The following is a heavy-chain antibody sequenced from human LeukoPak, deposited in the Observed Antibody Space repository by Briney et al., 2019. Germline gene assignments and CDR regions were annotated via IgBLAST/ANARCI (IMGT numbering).Heavy chain of an antibody. D-gene: IGHD3-10*01. CDR3: ALGESTRPFDY. CDR2: ISSSSYI. Sequence: GGSLRLSCAASGFIFSSYSMNLVHQAPGKGLEWVSSISSSSYIYYADSVKGRFTISRDNAKNSLYLQINSLRAEDTAVYYCALGESTRPFDYWGQGTLVTVSS. V-gene: IGHV3-21*01. CDR1: GFIFSSYS. J-gene: IGHJ4*02.